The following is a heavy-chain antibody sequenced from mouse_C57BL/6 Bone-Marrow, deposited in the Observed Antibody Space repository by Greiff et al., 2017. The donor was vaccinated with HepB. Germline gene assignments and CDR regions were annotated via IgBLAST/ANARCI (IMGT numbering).Heavy chain of an antibody. Sequence: QVQLQQSGPELVKPGASVKLSCKASGYTFTSYDINWVKQMPGQGLEWIGWIYPRDGSTKYNEKFKGKATLTVDTSSSTAYMELHSLTSEDSAVYFCAREGITTVVATPGWYFDVWGTGTTVTVSS. J-gene: IGHJ1*03. CDR1: GYTFTSYD. CDR3: AREGITTVVATPGWYFDV. CDR2: IYPRDGST. D-gene: IGHD1-1*01. V-gene: IGHV1-85*01.